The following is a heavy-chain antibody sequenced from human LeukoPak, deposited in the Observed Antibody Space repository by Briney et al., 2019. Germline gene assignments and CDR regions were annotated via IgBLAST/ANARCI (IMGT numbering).Heavy chain of an antibody. D-gene: IGHD4-17*01. Sequence: ASVMVSCKAPGYSFTSYGISWVRQAPGQWLEWMGWISAYNGNTNYAQKLQGRVTMTTDTSTSTAYMELRSLRSDDTAVYYCARIYGDYSPDYWGQGTLVTVSS. CDR2: ISAYNGNT. V-gene: IGHV1-18*01. J-gene: IGHJ4*02. CDR1: GYSFTSYG. CDR3: ARIYGDYSPDY.